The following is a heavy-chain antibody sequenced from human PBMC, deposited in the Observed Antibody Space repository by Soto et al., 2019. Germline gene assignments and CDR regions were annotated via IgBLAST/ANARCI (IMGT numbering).Heavy chain of an antibody. J-gene: IGHJ6*02. CDR1: GVTISSSY. CDR3: HARGPLPTAGNDEYYYYGMDV. D-gene: IGHD1-1*01. CDR2: IYHSGST. V-gene: IGHV4-30-2*01. Sequence: SQTRPLAYTVSGVTISSSYWILFRQPPGKVLEWIGYIYHSGSTYYNPSLKSRLTISVDRSKNQFSLKLSSVTAADTAVYYCHARGPLPTAGNDEYYYYGMDVWGQGTTVTVSS.